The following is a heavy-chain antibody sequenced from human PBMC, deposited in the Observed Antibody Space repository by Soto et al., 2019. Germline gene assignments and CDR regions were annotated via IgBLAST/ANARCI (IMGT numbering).Heavy chain of an antibody. V-gene: IGHV3-15*07. CDR1: GFTFSNAW. Sequence: GGSLRLSCAASGFTFSNAWINWVRQAPGKGLEWVGRVKSKNDGGPTDFAAPAKGRFAISRNDSKIMVYLEMNSLQTEYTAIYYCTTESYITSIIFRFDYWGHGTLVTVSS. CDR2: VKSKNDGGPT. CDR3: TTESYITSIIFRFDY. D-gene: IGHD3-10*01. J-gene: IGHJ4*01.